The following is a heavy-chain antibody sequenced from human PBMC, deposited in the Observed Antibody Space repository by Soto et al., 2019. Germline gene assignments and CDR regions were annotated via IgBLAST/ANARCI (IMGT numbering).Heavy chain of an antibody. CDR1: GFTFSSYG. D-gene: IGHD3-3*01. CDR2: ISYDGSNK. V-gene: IGHV3-30*18. Sequence: GGSLRLSCAASGFTFSSYGMHWVRQAPGKGLEWVAVISYDGSNKYYADSVKGRFTISRDNSKNTLYLQMNSLRAEDTAVYYCAKDQGLFKSERLYGLFDYWGQGTLVTVSS. J-gene: IGHJ4*02. CDR3: AKDQGLFKSERLYGLFDY.